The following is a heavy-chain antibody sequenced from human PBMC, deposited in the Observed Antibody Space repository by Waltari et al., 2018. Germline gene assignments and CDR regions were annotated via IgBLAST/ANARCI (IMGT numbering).Heavy chain of an antibody. V-gene: IGHV4-4*02. CDR3: ASDRGRGLYLDS. D-gene: IGHD2-15*01. CDR2: AHQSGRS. CDR1: GDSIRTNFF. Sequence: QVQLQESGPGLVKPSGTLSITCTVSGDSIRTNFFWSWVRQSPGKGLEWIGQAHQSGRSNYNPSLESRVTVSMDTSKNQFSLKMTSVTAADTAIYYCASDRGRGLYLDSWGQGTLVTVSP. J-gene: IGHJ4*02.